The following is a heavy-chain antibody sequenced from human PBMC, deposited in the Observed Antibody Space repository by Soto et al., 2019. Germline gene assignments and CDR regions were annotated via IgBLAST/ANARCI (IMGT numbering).Heavy chain of an antibody. CDR2: ISSSSSYI. D-gene: IGHD5-18*01. Sequence: PGGSLRVSCAASGFTFSSYSMNWVRQAPGKGLEWVSSISSSSSYIYYADSVKGRFTISRDNTKNSLYLQMNSLRAEDTAVYYCARDGVTAMVEVGPRVGYYYYGMDVWGHGTTVTVSS. V-gene: IGHV3-21*01. CDR3: ARDGVTAMVEVGPRVGYYYYGMDV. CDR1: GFTFSSYS. J-gene: IGHJ6*02.